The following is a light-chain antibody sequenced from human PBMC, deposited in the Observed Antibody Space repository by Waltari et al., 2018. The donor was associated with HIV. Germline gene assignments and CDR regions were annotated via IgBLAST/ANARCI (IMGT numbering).Light chain of an antibody. CDR2: ANN. Sequence: QSVLTQPLSASGTPGKRVTISCSGSNTNIGDFSVSCYQHLPEAAPKLLLYANNQRPSGVPARLSGSRSGTSASLAFSGLRSEYEAVYSCAAWDDSLRRGGFGGGTKLTVL. CDR1: NTNIGDFS. J-gene: IGLJ2*01. CDR3: AAWDDSLRRGG. V-gene: IGLV1-47*01.